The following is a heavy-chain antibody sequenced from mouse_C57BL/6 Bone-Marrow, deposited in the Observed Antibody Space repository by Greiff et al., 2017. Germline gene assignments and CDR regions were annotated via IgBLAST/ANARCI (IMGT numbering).Heavy chain of an antibody. CDR2: IHPNSGST. CDR1: GYTFTSYW. V-gene: IGHV1-64*01. J-gene: IGHJ3*01. Sequence: QVHVKQSGAELVKPGASVKLSCKASGYTFTSYWMHWVKQRPGQGLEWIGMIHPNSGSTNYNEKFKSKATLTVDKSSSTAYMQLSSLTSEDSAVYYCARVCWFAYWGQGTLVTVSA. CDR3: ARVCWFAY.